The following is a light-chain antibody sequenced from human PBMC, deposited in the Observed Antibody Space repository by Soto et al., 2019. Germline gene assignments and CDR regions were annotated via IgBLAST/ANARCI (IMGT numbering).Light chain of an antibody. J-gene: IGKJ2*03. V-gene: IGKV1-5*01. CDR2: DAS. Sequence: DIQMTQSPSTLSASVGDRVTITCRASQNINSWLAWYQQKPGKAPKLLIYDASSLESGVPSRFSGSGSGTDFTLTISSLQPDDFVSYYCQQYNRYPYSFGQGTKLEIK. CDR3: QQYNRYPYS. CDR1: QNINSW.